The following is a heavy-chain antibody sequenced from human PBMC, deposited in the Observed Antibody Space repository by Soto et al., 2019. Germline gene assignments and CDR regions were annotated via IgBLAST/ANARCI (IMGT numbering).Heavy chain of an antibody. J-gene: IGHJ3*02. CDR1: GFNFSTYT. Sequence: GGSLRLSCAAAGFNFSTYTINWVRQAPGKGLEWVSSISSSNRYIYYADSVKGRSTISRDDAKNSLYLQMNSLRAEDTAVYYCARDRCSGGSCYRTYAFDIWGQGTLVTVSS. CDR2: ISSSNRYI. V-gene: IGHV3-21*06. CDR3: ARDRCSGGSCYRTYAFDI. D-gene: IGHD2-15*01.